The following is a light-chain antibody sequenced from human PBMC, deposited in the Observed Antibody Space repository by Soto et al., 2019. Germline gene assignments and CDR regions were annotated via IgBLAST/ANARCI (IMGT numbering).Light chain of an antibody. CDR2: DAS. CDR1: RSVSNY. CDR3: QQRSNWPIT. Sequence: EIVLTQSPATLSLSPGESATLSCRASRSVSNYLAWYQQKPGQAPRLLTYDASSRPTDIPARFSGSGSGTDFTLTISSLEPEDFALYYCQQRSNWPITFGQGTRLEIK. J-gene: IGKJ5*01. V-gene: IGKV3-11*01.